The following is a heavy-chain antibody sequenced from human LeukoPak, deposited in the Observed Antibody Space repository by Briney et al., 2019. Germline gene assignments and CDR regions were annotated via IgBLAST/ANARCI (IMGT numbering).Heavy chain of an antibody. J-gene: IGHJ6*02. Sequence: PGGSLRLSCAASGLTFSSHWMHWVRQAPGKGLVWVSRITNDGSSTTYADSVKGRFTISRDNSKNTLYLQMNSLRAEDTAVYYCASNPSYCSSTSCYDYYYYYGMDVWGQGTTVTVSS. CDR3: ASNPSYCSSTSCYDYYYYYGMDV. D-gene: IGHD2-2*01. V-gene: IGHV3-74*01. CDR2: ITNDGSST. CDR1: GLTFSSHW.